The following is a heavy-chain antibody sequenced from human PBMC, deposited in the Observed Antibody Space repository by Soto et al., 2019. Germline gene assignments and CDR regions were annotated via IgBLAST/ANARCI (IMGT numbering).Heavy chain of an antibody. CDR2: ISNAGLNI. V-gene: IGHV3-30-3*01. CDR1: GFTFSAYT. Sequence: QVQLVESGGGVVQPGRSLRLSCSASGFTFSAYTMHWVRQAPGKGLECVAAISNAGLNIHFADSVKGRFTISRDNSKNTLYLQMNGLRPEDTAVYYCARELSLSVADPGYWGQGTLVNVSS. J-gene: IGHJ4*02. CDR3: ARELSLSVADPGY. D-gene: IGHD6-19*01.